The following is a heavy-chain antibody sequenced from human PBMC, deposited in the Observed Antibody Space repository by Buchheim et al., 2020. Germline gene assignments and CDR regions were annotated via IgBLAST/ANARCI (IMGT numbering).Heavy chain of an antibody. Sequence: EVQLVESGGGLVQPGGSLRLSCAASGFTVSSNYMSWVRQAPGKGLEWVSVIYSGGSTYYADSVKGRFTISRDNSKNTLYLQMNSLRAEDTAVYYCARELLVSSGWYLRFVGFDYWGQGTL. V-gene: IGHV3-66*02. CDR1: GFTVSSNY. CDR2: IYSGGST. D-gene: IGHD6-19*01. CDR3: ARELLVSSGWYLRFVGFDY. J-gene: IGHJ4*02.